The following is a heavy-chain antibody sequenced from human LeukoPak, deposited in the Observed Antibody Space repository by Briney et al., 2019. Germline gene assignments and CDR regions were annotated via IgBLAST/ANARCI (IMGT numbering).Heavy chain of an antibody. D-gene: IGHD1-26*01. CDR3: ARAEEWELPDTLFDY. CDR2: ISAYNGNT. Sequence: GASVKVPCKASGYTFTSYGISWVRQAPGQGLEWMGWISAYNGNTNYAQKLQGRVTMTTDTSTSTAYMELRSLRSDDTAVYYCARAEEWELPDTLFDYWGQGTLVTVSS. V-gene: IGHV1-18*01. J-gene: IGHJ4*02. CDR1: GYTFTSYG.